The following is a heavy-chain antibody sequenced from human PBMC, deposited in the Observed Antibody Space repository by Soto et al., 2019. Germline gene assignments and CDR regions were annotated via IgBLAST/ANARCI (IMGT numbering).Heavy chain of an antibody. CDR2: INAGDGNT. CDR3: ARARHGVGAKKGHY. D-gene: IGHD1-26*01. CDR1: GYTFTAYG. J-gene: IGHJ4*02. Sequence: SVKVSCKASGYTFTAYGVHWVRQAPGQRLEWMGWINAGDGNTQYSQKLQGRVTFTRDTSATTAYMELRSLRSEDTAVYYCARARHGVGAKKGHYSGQRTLVTVSS. V-gene: IGHV1-3*01.